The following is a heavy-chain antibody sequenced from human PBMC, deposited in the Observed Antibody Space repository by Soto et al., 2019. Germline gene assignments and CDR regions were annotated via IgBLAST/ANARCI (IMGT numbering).Heavy chain of an antibody. CDR2: ISYDGSNK. CDR1: GFTFSSYG. D-gene: IGHD2-21*02. J-gene: IGHJ4*02. CDR3: AAGGDCFS. Sequence: ESGGGVVQPGRSLRLSCAASGFTFSSYGMHWVRQAPGKGLEWVAVISYDGSNKYYADSVKGRFTISRDNSKNTLYLQMNSLRAEDTAVYYCAAGGDCFSWGQGTLVTVSS. V-gene: IGHV3-30*03.